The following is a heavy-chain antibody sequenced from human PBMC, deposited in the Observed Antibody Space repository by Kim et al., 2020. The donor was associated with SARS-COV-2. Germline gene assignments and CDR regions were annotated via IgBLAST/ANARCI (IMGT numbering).Heavy chain of an antibody. J-gene: IGHJ4*02. Sequence: GGSTYYANSVKGRFTISRDNSKNTLYLQMGSLRAEDMDVYYCARNQGLDYWGQGTLVTVSS. CDR2: GGST. D-gene: IGHD2-2*01. V-gene: IGHV3-64*01. CDR3: ARNQGLDY.